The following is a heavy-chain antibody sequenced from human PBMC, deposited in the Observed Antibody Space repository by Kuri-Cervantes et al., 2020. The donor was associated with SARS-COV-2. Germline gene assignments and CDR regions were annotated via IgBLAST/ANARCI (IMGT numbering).Heavy chain of an antibody. V-gene: IGHV1-58*02. D-gene: IGHD4-11*01. Sequence: SVKVSCKASGFTFTSSAMQWVRQARGQRLEWIGWIVVGSGNTNYAQKFQERVTITRDMSTSTAYMELSSLRSEDTAVYYCARRHSNYQYRYYYYYYYMDVWGKGTTVTVSS. CDR1: GFTFTSSA. CDR2: IVVGSGNT. J-gene: IGHJ6*03. CDR3: ARRHSNYQYRYYYYYYYMDV.